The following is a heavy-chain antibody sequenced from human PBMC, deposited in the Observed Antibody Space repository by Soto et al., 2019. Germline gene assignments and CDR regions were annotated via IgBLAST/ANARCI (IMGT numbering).Heavy chain of an antibody. CDR3: ARLRITTRGFIDYYYYGMDV. J-gene: IGHJ6*02. Sequence: PGESLKISCKGSGYSFTSYWIGWVRQMPGKGLEWMGIIYPGDSDTRYSPSFQGQVTISADKSISTAYLQWSSLKASDTAMYYCARLRITTRGFIDYYYYGMDVWGQGTTVTVSS. V-gene: IGHV5-51*01. CDR2: IYPGDSDT. D-gene: IGHD1-1*01. CDR1: GYSFTSYW.